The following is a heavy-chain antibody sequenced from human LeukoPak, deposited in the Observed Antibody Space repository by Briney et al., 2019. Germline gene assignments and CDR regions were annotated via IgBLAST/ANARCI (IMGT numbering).Heavy chain of an antibody. CDR3: AKGGGFSSSWLANWFDP. CDR1: GFTLSSYW. D-gene: IGHD6-6*01. V-gene: IGHV3-7*03. J-gene: IGHJ5*02. CDR2: IKQDGSEK. Sequence: GGSLRLSCAASGFTLSSYWMSWVRQAPGKGLEWVANIKQDGSEKYYADSVKGRFTISRDNSKNTLYLQMNSLRAEDTALYYCAKGGGFSSSWLANWFDPWGQGTLVTVSS.